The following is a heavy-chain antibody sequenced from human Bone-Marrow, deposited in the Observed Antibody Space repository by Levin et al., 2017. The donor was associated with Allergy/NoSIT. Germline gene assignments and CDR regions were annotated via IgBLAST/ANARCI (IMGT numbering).Heavy chain of an antibody. CDR3: ARRNGIAAVLMVYYYYYGMDV. CDR1: GFTFSSYW. D-gene: IGHD6-13*01. Sequence: PPGGSLRLSCAASGFTFSSYWMSWVRQAPGKGLEWVANIKQDGSEKYYVDSVKGRFTISRDNAKNSLYLQMNSLRAEDTAVYYCARRNGIAAVLMVYYYYYGMDVWGQGTTVTVSS. J-gene: IGHJ6*02. CDR2: IKQDGSEK. V-gene: IGHV3-7*01.